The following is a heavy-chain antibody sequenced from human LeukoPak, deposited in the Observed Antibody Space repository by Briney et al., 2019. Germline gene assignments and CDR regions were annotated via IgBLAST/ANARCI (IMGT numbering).Heavy chain of an antibody. D-gene: IGHD3-22*01. CDR2: IYYSGST. CDR1: GGSISSYY. Sequence: PSETLSLTCTVSGGSISSYYWSWIRQPPGKGLKWIGYIYYSGSTNYNPSLKSRVTISVDTSKNQFSLKLSSVTAADTAVYYCARDVGDSSGYYPLYFDYWGQGTLVTVSS. CDR3: ARDVGDSSGYYPLYFDY. V-gene: IGHV4-59*01. J-gene: IGHJ4*02.